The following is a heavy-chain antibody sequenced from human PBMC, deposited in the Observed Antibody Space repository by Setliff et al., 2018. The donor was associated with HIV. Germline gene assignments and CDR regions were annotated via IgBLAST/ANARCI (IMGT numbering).Heavy chain of an antibody. CDR1: GFTFSSYG. D-gene: IGHD3-10*01. CDR3: AKSGFGVVALGINNWFDP. V-gene: IGHV3-23*01. Sequence: GGSLRLSCAASGFTFSSYGMSWVRQAPGKGLEWVSIISGGGDSTYYADSVRGRFTISRDKSKNTLYLQMNSLRAEDTAVYFCAKSGFGVVALGINNWFDPWGQGTLVTVSS. CDR2: ISGGGDST. J-gene: IGHJ5*02.